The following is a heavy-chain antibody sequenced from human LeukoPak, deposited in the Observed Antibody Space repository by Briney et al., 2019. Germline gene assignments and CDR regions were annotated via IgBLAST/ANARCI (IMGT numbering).Heavy chain of an antibody. CDR1: GYTFTGYY. J-gene: IGHJ5*02. CDR2: INPNSGGT. D-gene: IGHD3-3*01. Sequence: ASVKVSCKASGYTFTGYYMHWVRQATGQGLEWVGWINPNSGGTNYAQKFQGRVTMTRVTSISTAYMELSRLRSDDTAVYYCARDPTYYDFWSGYYTKEGFDPWGQGTLVTVSS. V-gene: IGHV1-2*02. CDR3: ARDPTYYDFWSGYYTKEGFDP.